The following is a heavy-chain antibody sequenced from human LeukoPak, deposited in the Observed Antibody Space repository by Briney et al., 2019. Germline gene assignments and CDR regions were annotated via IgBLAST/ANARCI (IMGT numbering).Heavy chain of an antibody. Sequence: GGSLRLSCADSGFTFRSYNMNWVRQAPGKRPEWVSSINSSSSQIYYADSVKGRFTISRDNAKNSLYLQMNSLRAEDTALYYCARGASRADYWGQGALVTVSS. J-gene: IGHJ4*02. CDR2: INSSSSQI. V-gene: IGHV3-21*01. CDR1: GFTFRSYN. CDR3: ARGASRADY.